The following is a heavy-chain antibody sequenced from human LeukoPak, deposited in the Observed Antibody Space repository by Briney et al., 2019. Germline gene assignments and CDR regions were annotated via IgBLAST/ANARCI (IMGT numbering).Heavy chain of an antibody. J-gene: IGHJ4*02. Sequence: GGSLRLSCAASGFTVSSNYMSWVRQAPGKGLEWVSVIYSGGSTYYADSVKGRFTISRDNSKNTLYLQMNSLRAEDTAVYYCARAFFNWDSSVYYQDYGGQGPLATVSS. V-gene: IGHV3-66*02. CDR1: GFTVSSNY. D-gene: IGHD3-22*01. CDR3: ARAFFNWDSSVYYQDY. CDR2: IYSGGST.